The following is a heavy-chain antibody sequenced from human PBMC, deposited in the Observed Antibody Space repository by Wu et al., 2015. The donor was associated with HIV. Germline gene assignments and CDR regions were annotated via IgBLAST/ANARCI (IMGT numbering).Heavy chain of an antibody. V-gene: IGHV1-2*02. CDR3: ARGPPHDGMDV. CDR1: GYPFTGYY. CDR2: INPDSGDT. J-gene: IGHJ6*02. Sequence: QVQLVQSGAEVKKPGALVKVSCKASGYPFTGYYIHWVRQAPGQGLEWMGWINPDSGDTNYAQEFQGRVTMTRDTSISTAYMEVSRLKSDDTAVYYCARGPPHDGMDVWGQGTTVTVPS. D-gene: IGHD1-14*01.